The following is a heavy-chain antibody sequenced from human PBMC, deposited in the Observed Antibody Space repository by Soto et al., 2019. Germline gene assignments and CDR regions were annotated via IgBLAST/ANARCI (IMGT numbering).Heavy chain of an antibody. Sequence: ASVKVSCKASGYTFTGYYMHWVRQAPGQGLEWMGWINPNSGGTNYAQKFQGWVTMTRDTSISTAYMELSRLRSDDTAVYYCARGSGSYYPANWFDPWGQGTLVTVS. CDR3: ARGSGSYYPANWFDP. CDR1: GYTFTGYY. V-gene: IGHV1-2*04. D-gene: IGHD1-26*01. J-gene: IGHJ5*02. CDR2: INPNSGGT.